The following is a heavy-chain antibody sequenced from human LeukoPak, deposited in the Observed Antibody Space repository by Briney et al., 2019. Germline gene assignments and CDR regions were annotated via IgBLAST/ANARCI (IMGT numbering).Heavy chain of an antibody. CDR2: ISGSGGTT. J-gene: IGHJ4*02. D-gene: IGHD3-10*01. CDR3: AKAGPVVRGFIGYY. CDR1: GFTFSSYG. V-gene: IGHV3-23*01. Sequence: GGTLRLSCAASGFTFSSYGMSWVRQAPGKGLEWVSAISGSGGTTHYADSVKGRFTISRDNSKNTLYLQLNSVRAEDTAIYYCAKAGPVVRGFIGYYWGQGTLVTVSS.